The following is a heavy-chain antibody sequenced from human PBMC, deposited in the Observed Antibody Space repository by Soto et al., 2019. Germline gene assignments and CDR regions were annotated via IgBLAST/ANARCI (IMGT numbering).Heavy chain of an antibody. CDR3: ARGYSIAGGYGMDV. CDR1: GFSLSTSGVG. CDR2: IYWDDDK. J-gene: IGHJ6*02. D-gene: IGHD6-13*01. V-gene: IGHV2-5*02. Sequence: QITLKESGPTLVKPTQTLTLTCTFSGFSLSTSGVGVGWIRQPPGKALEWLALIYWDDDKRYSPSLKSRLTNTKDTSKNQVVLTMTNMDPVDTATYYCARGYSIAGGYGMDVWGQGTTVTVSS.